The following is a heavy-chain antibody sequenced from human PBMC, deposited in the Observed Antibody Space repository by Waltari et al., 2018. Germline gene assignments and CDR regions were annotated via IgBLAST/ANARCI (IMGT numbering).Heavy chain of an antibody. CDR1: GFTFSDYG. CDR3: ARKFSTSWIVDY. J-gene: IGHJ4*02. D-gene: IGHD6-13*01. Sequence: QVQLVESGGGMVQPGRSLRLSCAASGFTFSDYGMHWVRQAPGKGLEWVAVIWYDGSNQHYGDSVQGRFTISRDDSKNTLYLQMNSLRVEDTAVYYCARKFSTSWIVDYWGQGTLVTVSS. V-gene: IGHV3-33*01. CDR2: IWYDGSNQ.